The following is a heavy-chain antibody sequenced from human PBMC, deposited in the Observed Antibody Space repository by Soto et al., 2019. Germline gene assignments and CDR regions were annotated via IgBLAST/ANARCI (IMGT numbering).Heavy chain of an antibody. CDR1: GFTFKGWA. J-gene: IGHJ5*02. Sequence: GGSLRLSCAASGFTFKGWALSWVRQAPGKGLEWVSTISSNSAYIYYTDALRGRFTISRDNAKNSLHLQMNSLRAEDTAVYYCTRDASRDSSARGWFDPWGPGTLVTVSS. D-gene: IGHD6-13*01. CDR2: ISSNSAYI. CDR3: TRDASRDSSARGWFDP. V-gene: IGHV3-21*01.